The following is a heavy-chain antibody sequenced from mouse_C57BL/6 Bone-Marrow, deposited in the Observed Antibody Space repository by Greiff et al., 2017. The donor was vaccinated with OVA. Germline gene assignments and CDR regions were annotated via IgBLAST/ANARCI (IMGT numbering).Heavy chain of an antibody. J-gene: IGHJ4*01. CDR1: GFTFSDYG. CDR2: ISNLAYSI. Sequence: EVQLQESGGGLVQPGGSLKLSCAASGFTFSDYGMAWVRQAPRKGPEWVAFISNLAYSIYYADTVTGRFTISSGNAKNTLYLEMSSLRSEDTAMYYCARRGNDGYYNYAMDYWGQGTSVTVSS. V-gene: IGHV5-15*01. CDR3: ARRGNDGYYNYAMDY. D-gene: IGHD2-3*01.